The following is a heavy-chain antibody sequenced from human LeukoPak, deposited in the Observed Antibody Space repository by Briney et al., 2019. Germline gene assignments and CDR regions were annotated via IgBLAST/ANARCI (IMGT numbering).Heavy chain of an antibody. CDR1: GGTFSSYA. CDR3: ARASLKNYYGSGNPSYYYYYMDV. J-gene: IGHJ6*03. Sequence: ASVKVSCKASGGTFSSYAVSWVRQAPGQGLEWMGGIIPIFGTANYAQKFQGRVTITADKSTSTAYMELSSLRSEDTAVYYCARASLKNYYGSGNPSYYYYYMDVWGKGTTVTVSS. D-gene: IGHD3-10*01. V-gene: IGHV1-69*06. CDR2: IIPIFGTA.